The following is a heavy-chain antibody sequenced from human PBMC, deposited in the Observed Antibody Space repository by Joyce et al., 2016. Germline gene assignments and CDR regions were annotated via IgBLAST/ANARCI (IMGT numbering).Heavy chain of an antibody. CDR1: GYIFTAPY. CDR3: AKEGYCSSVTCYGNWFDP. Sequence: QVQLVQSGAEMKKPGASVKVSCRPSGYIFTAPYIHWVRQAPGQGLEWMGGINTKSGDTNYAQKFQGMVTMTRDTSISTAYMELSRLRSDDTAVYYCAKEGYCSSVTCYGNWFDPWGQGTLVTVSS. J-gene: IGHJ5*02. CDR2: INTKSGDT. V-gene: IGHV1-2*02. D-gene: IGHD2-2*01.